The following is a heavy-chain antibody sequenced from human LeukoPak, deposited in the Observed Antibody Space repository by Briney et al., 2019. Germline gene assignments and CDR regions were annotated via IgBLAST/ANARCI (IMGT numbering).Heavy chain of an antibody. D-gene: IGHD2-2*01. V-gene: IGHV1-18*01. Sequence: ASVKVSCKASGYTFTSYGISWVRQAPGQGLEWMGWISAYNGNTNYAQKLLGRVTMTIDTSTSTAYMELRSLRSDDTAVYYCARDAEDIVVVPAAFDIWGQGTMVTVSS. J-gene: IGHJ3*02. CDR1: GYTFTSYG. CDR3: ARDAEDIVVVPAAFDI. CDR2: ISAYNGNT.